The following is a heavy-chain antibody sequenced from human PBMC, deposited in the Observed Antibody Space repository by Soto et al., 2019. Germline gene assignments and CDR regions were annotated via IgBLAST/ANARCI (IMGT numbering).Heavy chain of an antibody. J-gene: IGHJ5*02. CDR3: ARDYGSNCDNWFDP. Sequence: SQTLPISCAISGESVCRTRVAGNWIKQSPSRGLEWLGRAYYRSKWHKDYAAFVESRITINADTSKNQCSLQLNSVTPEDTAVYYCARDYGSNCDNWFDPRGQGTLVTGPS. CDR2: AYYRSKWHK. D-gene: IGHD6-13*01. V-gene: IGHV6-1*01. CDR1: GESVCRTRVA.